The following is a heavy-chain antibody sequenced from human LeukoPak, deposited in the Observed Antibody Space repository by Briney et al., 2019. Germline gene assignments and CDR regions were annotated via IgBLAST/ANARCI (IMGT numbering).Heavy chain of an antibody. Sequence: QPGRSLRLSCAASGFTFSSYGMHWVRQAPGKGLEWVALISYDGSIKYYADSLKGRFTISRDNSKNTLYLQMNSLRAEDTAVYYCAKVLNSDFWSTYSYSEHFFYHGLDVWGQGTTVTVSS. D-gene: IGHD3-3*01. CDR1: GFTFSSYG. V-gene: IGHV3-30*18. CDR2: ISYDGSIK. J-gene: IGHJ6*02. CDR3: AKVLNSDFWSTYSYSEHFFYHGLDV.